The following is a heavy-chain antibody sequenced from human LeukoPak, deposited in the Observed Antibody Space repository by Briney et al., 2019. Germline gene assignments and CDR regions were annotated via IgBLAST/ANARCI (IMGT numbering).Heavy chain of an antibody. CDR3: ARDGGGYSYGVAY. J-gene: IGHJ4*02. CDR2: ISSGGSTI. CDR1: GFTFGTNS. D-gene: IGHD5-18*01. V-gene: IGHV3-48*01. Sequence: GGSLRLSCAGSGFTFGTNSMSWVRQAPGKGLEWISYISSGGSTIYYAESVKGRFTISRDNAKNSLYLQMNSLRAEDTAVYYCARDGGGYSYGVAYWGQGTLVTVSS.